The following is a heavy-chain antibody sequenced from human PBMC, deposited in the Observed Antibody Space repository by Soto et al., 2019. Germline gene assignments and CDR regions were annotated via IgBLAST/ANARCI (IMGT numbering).Heavy chain of an antibody. D-gene: IGHD5-18*01. J-gene: IGHJ6*02. CDR2: ISYDGKNK. V-gene: IGHV3-30*04. Sequence: GGSLRLSCAASGFTFSNYAMHWVRQAPGKGLEWVAIISYDGKNKFYADSVRGRVTISRDNSKNTLFLEMNSLRAEDTAGYYCARSLWLRGLPYYYYGMDVWGQGTTVTVSS. CDR3: ARSLWLRGLPYYYYGMDV. CDR1: GFTFSNYA.